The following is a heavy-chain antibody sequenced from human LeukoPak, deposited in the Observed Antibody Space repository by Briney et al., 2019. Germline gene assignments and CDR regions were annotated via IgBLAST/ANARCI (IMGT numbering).Heavy chain of an antibody. CDR2: IIPISGTT. D-gene: IGHD1-26*01. J-gene: IGHJ5*02. CDR3: ARKLRLGGNWFDP. V-gene: IGHV1-69*13. CDR1: GDTFTSYA. Sequence: ASVKVSCKTLGDTFTSYAITWVRQAPGQGLEWMGKIIPISGTTNYAQKFQGRVTFTADESTSTAYMELSSLRSEDTALYYCARKLRLGGNWFDPWGQGTLVTVSS.